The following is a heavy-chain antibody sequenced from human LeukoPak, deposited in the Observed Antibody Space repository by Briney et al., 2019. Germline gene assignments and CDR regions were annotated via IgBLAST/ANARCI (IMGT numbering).Heavy chain of an antibody. CDR1: GFTFSSYS. CDR3: ARGIPLDY. Sequence: PGGSLRLSCTASGFTFSSYSMNWVRQAPGKGLEWVSSISSTSGYIYYADSVQGRFTISRDQAKNSLYLQMNSLRAEDTAVYYRARGIPLDYWGQGTLVTVSS. D-gene: IGHD5-18*01. CDR2: ISSTSGYI. V-gene: IGHV3-21*01. J-gene: IGHJ4*02.